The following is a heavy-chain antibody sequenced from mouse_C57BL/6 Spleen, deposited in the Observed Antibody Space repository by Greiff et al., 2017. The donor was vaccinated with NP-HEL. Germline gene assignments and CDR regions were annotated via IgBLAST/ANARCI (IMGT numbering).Heavy chain of an antibody. CDR2: IYPGDGDT. D-gene: IGHD2-5*01. CDR3: ARASNYGGWYFDV. V-gene: IGHV1-80*01. J-gene: IGHJ1*03. CDR1: GYAFSSYW. Sequence: VQLQQSGAELVKPGASVKISCKASGYAFSSYWMNWVKQRPGKGLEWIGQIYPGDGDTNYNGKFKGKATLTADKSSSTAYMQLSSLTSEDSAVYVCARASNYGGWYFDVWGTGTTVTVAS.